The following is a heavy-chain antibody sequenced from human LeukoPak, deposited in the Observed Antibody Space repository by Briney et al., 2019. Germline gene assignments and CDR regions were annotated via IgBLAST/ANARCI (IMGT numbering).Heavy chain of an antibody. CDR1: GFSVSSNY. CDR3: ARDKLGSGYSSDFDS. J-gene: IGHJ4*02. CDR2: IYTGGTT. V-gene: IGHV3-66*02. D-gene: IGHD6-19*01. Sequence: GGSLRLSCAASGFSVSSNYMNWVRQAPGEGLEWVSAIYTGGTTYYADSVKGRSTISRDNSKNTLYLQMNSLRAEDTAVYYCARDKLGSGYSSDFDSWGQGTLVTVSS.